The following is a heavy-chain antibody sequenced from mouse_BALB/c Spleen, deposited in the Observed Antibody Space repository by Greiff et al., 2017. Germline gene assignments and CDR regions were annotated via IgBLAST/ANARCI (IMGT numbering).Heavy chain of an antibody. J-gene: IGHJ4*01. Sequence: EVKLMESGGGLVQPGGSLNLSCAASGFDFSRYWMSWARQAPGKGQEWIGEINPGSSTINYTPSLKDKFIISRDNAKNTLYLQMSKVRSEDTALYYCARRSTTGYYAMDYWGQGTSVTVSS. V-gene: IGHV4-2*02. D-gene: IGHD1-1*01. CDR3: ARRSTTGYYAMDY. CDR2: INPGSSTI. CDR1: GFDFSRYW.